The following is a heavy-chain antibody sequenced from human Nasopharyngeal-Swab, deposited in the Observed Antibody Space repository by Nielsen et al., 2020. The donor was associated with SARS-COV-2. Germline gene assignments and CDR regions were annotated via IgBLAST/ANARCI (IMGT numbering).Heavy chain of an antibody. J-gene: IGHJ4*02. Sequence: GSLRLSCAVYGGSFSGYYWSWIRQPPGKGLEWIGEINHSGSTNYNPSLKSRVTISVDTSKNQFSLKLSSVTAADTAVYYCAIGGRGLLGYWGQGTLVTVSS. CDR3: AIGGRGLLGY. CDR2: INHSGST. CDR1: GGSFSGYY. V-gene: IGHV4-34*01. D-gene: IGHD3-10*01.